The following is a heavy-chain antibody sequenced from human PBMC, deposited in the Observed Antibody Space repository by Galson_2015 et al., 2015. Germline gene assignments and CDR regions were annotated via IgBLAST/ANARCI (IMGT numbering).Heavy chain of an antibody. CDR2: IGSSGHTI. CDR1: GFTFSTYE. V-gene: IGHV3-48*03. J-gene: IGHJ6*03. Sequence: SLRLSCAASGFTFSTYEMNWVRQAPGKGLEWLSYIGSSGHTIYYADSVKGRVTISRDNAKKSVYLQMNSLRVEDTAVYHCAGDPGITMVQGGIIDYYYYMDLWGKGTTVTVSS. CDR3: AGDPGITMVQGGIIDYYYYMDL. D-gene: IGHD3-10*01.